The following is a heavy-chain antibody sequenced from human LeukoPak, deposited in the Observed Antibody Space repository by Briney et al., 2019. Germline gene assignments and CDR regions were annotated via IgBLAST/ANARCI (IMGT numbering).Heavy chain of an antibody. J-gene: IGHJ4*02. CDR2: INQDGSQK. Sequence: GGSLRLSCAASGFTFSNAWMSWVRQAPGKGLEWVANINQDGSQKFSVDSVKGRFTISRDNAKNSLSLQMNSLRVEDTAVYYCARDWFDGDYDRFDYWSQGTLVTVSS. V-gene: IGHV3-7*03. D-gene: IGHD4-17*01. CDR3: ARDWFDGDYDRFDY. CDR1: GFTFSNAW.